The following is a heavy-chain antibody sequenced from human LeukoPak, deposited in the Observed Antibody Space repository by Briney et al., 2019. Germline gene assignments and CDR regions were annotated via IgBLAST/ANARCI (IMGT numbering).Heavy chain of an antibody. J-gene: IGHJ4*02. CDR1: GYTFTSYG. V-gene: IGHV1-18*01. CDR2: ISAYNGNT. D-gene: IGHD6-6*01. CDR3: ATGSSIAARWIDY. Sequence: ASVKVSCKASGYTFTSYGISWVRQAPGQGLEWMGWISAYNGNTNYAQKLQGRVTITADKSTSTAYMELSSLRSEDTAVYYCATGSSIAARWIDYWGQGTLVTVSS.